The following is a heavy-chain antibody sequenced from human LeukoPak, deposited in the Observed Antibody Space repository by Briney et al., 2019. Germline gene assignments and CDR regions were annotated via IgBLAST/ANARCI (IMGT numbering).Heavy chain of an antibody. V-gene: IGHV3-7*01. Sequence: GGSLRLSCAASGFTVRDFWMAWFRQAPGKGLAWVAHIKEDGTAKYYDDSVRGRFTISKDDDKNSLSLQMNSPRVEDTAVYYCVRGGWELDFWGQGTLVTVSS. CDR1: GFTVRDFW. CDR2: IKEDGTAK. D-gene: IGHD4-23*01. CDR3: VRGGWELDF. J-gene: IGHJ4*02.